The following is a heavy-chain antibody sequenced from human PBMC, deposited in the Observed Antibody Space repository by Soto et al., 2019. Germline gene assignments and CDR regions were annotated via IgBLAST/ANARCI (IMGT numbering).Heavy chain of an antibody. V-gene: IGHV1-18*04. CDR3: ARDSEYYDFWSGYYEGPRYYYGMDV. CDR1: GYTFTSYG. D-gene: IGHD3-3*01. CDR2: IGAYNGNT. Sequence: ASVKVSCKASGYTFTSYGISWVRQAPGQGLEWMGWIGAYNGNTNYAQKLQGGVTMTTDTSTSTAYMELRSLRSDDTAVYYCARDSEYYDFWSGYYEGPRYYYGMDVWGQGTTVTVSS. J-gene: IGHJ6*02.